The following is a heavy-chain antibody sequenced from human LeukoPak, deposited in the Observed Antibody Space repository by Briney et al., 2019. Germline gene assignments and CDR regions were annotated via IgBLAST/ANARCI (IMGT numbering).Heavy chain of an antibody. CDR3: AKGIYSSGWSYFDY. D-gene: IGHD6-19*01. CDR1: GFTFSDSA. V-gene: IGHV3-23*01. Sequence: SGGSLRLSCAASGFTFSDSAMSWVRQAPGKGLEWVSTLSGSGITTYYADPVKGRFTISRDNSKNTLYLQMNSLRAEDTAVYYCAKGIYSSGWSYFDYWGHRTLVTVSS. CDR2: LSGSGITT. J-gene: IGHJ4*01.